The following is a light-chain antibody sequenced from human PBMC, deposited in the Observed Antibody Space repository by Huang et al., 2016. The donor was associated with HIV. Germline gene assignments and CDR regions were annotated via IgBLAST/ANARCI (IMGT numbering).Light chain of an antibody. V-gene: IGKV3-15*01. Sequence: EIVMTQSPATLSVSPGERAALSCRASQSVSSNLAWYQQKPGQAPRLLMYGASTRATGIPARFSGSGSGTEFTLTITSLQSEDFAIYYCQQYHNWPPWTFGQGTKVEIK. CDR3: QQYHNWPPWT. CDR1: QSVSSN. CDR2: GAS. J-gene: IGKJ1*01.